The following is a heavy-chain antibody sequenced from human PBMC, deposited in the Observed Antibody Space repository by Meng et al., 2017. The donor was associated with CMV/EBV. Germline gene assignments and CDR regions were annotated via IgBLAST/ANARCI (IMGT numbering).Heavy chain of an antibody. CDR3: AREAAAGAPDY. J-gene: IGHJ4*02. CDR1: GFTFSDYY. V-gene: IGHV3-74*01. D-gene: IGHD6-13*01. CDR2: INSDGSST. Sequence: GESLKISCAASGFTFSDYYMNWVRQAPGKGLVWVSRINSDGSSTSYADSVKGRFTISRDNAKNTLYLQMNSLRAEDTAVYYCAREAAAGAPDYWGQGTLVTVSS.